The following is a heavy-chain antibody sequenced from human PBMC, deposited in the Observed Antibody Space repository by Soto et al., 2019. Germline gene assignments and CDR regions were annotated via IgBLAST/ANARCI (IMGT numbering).Heavy chain of an antibody. V-gene: IGHV4-30-2*01. CDR1: GGSITIGGYC. J-gene: IGHJ5*02. D-gene: IGHD3-10*01. CDR3: ARVWFGESSWFDP. Sequence: QLQLQESGSGLVKPSQTLSLTCTVSGGSITIGGYCWSWIRQPPGQGLEWIGYICHSGNTYYNPAPTSRVTTSLDRSKNQFSLNLSSVNAADTAVYYCARVWFGESSWFDPWGQGTLVTVSS. CDR2: ICHSGNT.